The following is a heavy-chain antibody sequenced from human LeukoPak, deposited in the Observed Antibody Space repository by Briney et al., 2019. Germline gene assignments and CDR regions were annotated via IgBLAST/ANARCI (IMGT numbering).Heavy chain of an antibody. CDR1: GYTFTSYY. CDR3: TREGVYSPDPSSYHRRPFDL. D-gene: IGHD2-21*01. V-gene: IGHV1-46*01. Sequence: GASVKVSCKASGYTFTSYYMHWVRQAPGQGLEWMGIINPSGGSTTYAQKFQGRVTMTRDTSTSTVYMELSSLRSEDTAVYYCTREGVYSPDPSSYHRRPFDLWGKGTVVIVSS. CDR2: INPSGGST. J-gene: IGHJ3*01.